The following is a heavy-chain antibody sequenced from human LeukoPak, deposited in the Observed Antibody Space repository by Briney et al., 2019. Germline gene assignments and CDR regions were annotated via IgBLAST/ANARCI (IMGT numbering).Heavy chain of an antibody. Sequence: SETLSLTCTVSGGSISSYYWSWIRQPPGKGLEWIGYIFYTGSTNYNPSLKSRVTISVLTSKNRFSLKLSSVTAADTAVYYCATLTGGDDAFDIWGQGTMVTASS. J-gene: IGHJ3*02. CDR1: GGSISSYY. D-gene: IGHD4-23*01. CDR3: ATLTGGDDAFDI. V-gene: IGHV4-59*01. CDR2: IFYTGST.